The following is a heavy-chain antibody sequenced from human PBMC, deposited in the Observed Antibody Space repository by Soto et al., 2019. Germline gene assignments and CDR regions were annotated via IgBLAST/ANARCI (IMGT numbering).Heavy chain of an antibody. CDR1: GFTFSSYG. V-gene: IGHV3-33*01. D-gene: IGHD1-1*01. CDR2: IWYDGSNK. J-gene: IGHJ6*02. Sequence: GGSLRLSCAASGFTFSSYGMHWVRQAPGKGLEWVAVIWYDGSNKYYADSVKGRFTISRDNSKNTLYLQMNSLRAEDTAVYYCARTAVQYYYYYYGMDVWGQGTTVTVSS. CDR3: ARTAVQYYYYYYGMDV.